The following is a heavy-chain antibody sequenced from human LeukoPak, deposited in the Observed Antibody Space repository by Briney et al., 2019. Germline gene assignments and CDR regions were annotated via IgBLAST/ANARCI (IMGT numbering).Heavy chain of an antibody. V-gene: IGHV1-69*05. D-gene: IGHD4-23*01. CDR1: GGTFSSDA. CDR3: AISVTMVVTPLLDP. CDR2: IIPIFGTA. J-gene: IGHJ5*02. Sequence: ASVKVSCKXSGGTFSSDAISWVRQAPGQGLEWMGRIIPIFGTANYAQKFQGRVTITTDESTSTAYMELSSLRSEDTAVYYCAISVTMVVTPLLDPWGQGTLVTVSS.